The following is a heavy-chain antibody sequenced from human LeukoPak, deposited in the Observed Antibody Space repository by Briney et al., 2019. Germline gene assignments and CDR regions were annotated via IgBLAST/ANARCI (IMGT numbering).Heavy chain of an antibody. CDR3: ARQFYGSTSPNWFDP. V-gene: IGHV5-51*01. CDR1: GYSFTSYW. J-gene: IGHJ5*02. CDR2: IYPGDSDT. D-gene: IGHD2-2*01. Sequence: GESLKISCKGSGYSFTSYWIGWVRQMPGKGLEWMGIIYPGDSDTRYSPSLQGQVTISADKSISTAYLQWSSLKASDTAMYYCARQFYGSTSPNWFDPWGQGTLVTVSS.